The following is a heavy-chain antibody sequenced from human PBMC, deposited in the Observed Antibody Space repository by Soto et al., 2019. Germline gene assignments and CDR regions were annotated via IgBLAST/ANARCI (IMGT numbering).Heavy chain of an antibody. V-gene: IGHV2-5*02. D-gene: IGHD4-17*01. Sequence: QISLKESGPPLVRPAQTLTRTCAFSGFSLTTTSMGVAGIRQPPGKALEWLALISWDDDQRYSPSLKDRLTISKDTSRSRVVLTISNMNPEDTGTYFCAHAGDYDLLSFDHWGPGTLVTVSS. CDR1: GFSLTTTSMG. CDR3: AHAGDYDLLSFDH. J-gene: IGHJ4*02. CDR2: ISWDDDQ.